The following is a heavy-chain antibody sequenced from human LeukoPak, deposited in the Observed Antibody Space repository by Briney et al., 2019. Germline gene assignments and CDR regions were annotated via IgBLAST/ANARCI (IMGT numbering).Heavy chain of an antibody. CDR2: IYSDGGT. Sequence: GGSLRLSCAASGFTVSSNYMSWVRQAPGKGLEWVSIIYSDGGTYYADSVKGRFTISRDNSKNTLYLQINSLRAEDTAVNYCARSMYTSSWYRNFVDCWGQGTLVTVSS. CDR3: ARSMYTSSWYRNFVDC. V-gene: IGHV3-66*02. CDR1: GFTVSSNY. J-gene: IGHJ4*02. D-gene: IGHD6-13*01.